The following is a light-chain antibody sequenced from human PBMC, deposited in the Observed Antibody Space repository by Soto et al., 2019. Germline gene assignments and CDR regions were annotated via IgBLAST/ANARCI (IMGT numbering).Light chain of an antibody. CDR2: WAS. CDR1: QSVLYSSNNKNY. J-gene: IGKJ4*01. Sequence: DIVMTQSPDSLAVSLGERATINCKSSQSVLYSSNNKNYLAWYQQKPGKPPKLLIYWASTRESGVPDLFSGSGSGTDFTLTISSLQAEDVAVYYCQQYYITPLTFGGGTKVEIK. CDR3: QQYYITPLT. V-gene: IGKV4-1*01.